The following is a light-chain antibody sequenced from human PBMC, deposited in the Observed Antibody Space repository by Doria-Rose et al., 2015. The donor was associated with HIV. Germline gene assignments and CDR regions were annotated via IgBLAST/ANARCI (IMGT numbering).Light chain of an antibody. J-gene: IGKJ1*01. CDR1: SSFSSNY. CDR3: HQYGTSWT. CDR2: DGS. V-gene: IGKV3-20*01. Sequence: TQSPGTLSLSPGARATLSCRASSSFSSNYLASYQQKPGQAPSLLIYDGSTRATGIPDRFSASGSGTDFTLTINRLEPEDFALYYCHQYGTSWTFGQGTKVEI.